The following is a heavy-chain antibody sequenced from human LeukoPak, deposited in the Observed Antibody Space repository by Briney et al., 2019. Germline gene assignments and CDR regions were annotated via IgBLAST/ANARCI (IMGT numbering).Heavy chain of an antibody. J-gene: IGHJ6*02. D-gene: IGHD5-12*01. CDR1: GFSFKDYW. CDR3: ARARYSGYAIINYGMDV. CDR2: ITPDGSGK. Sequence: GGSLRLSCAASGFSFKDYWMSWVRQAPGKGLEWVADITPDGSGKTYVDSVKGRFTISRDNAKNSLYLQMNSLRAEDTAVYYCARARYSGYAIINYGMDVWGQGTTVTVSS. V-gene: IGHV3-7*01.